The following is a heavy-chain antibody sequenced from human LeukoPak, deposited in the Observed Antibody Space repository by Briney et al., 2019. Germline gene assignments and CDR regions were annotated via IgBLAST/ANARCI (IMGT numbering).Heavy chain of an antibody. Sequence: GASVKVSCKASGYTFTSYDINWVRQATGQGLEWMGWMNPNSGNTGYAQKFQGRVTMTRNTSISTAYMELSSLRSEDTAVYYCAGLNPASYYYYYYGMDVWGQGTTVTVSS. CDR1: GYTFTSYD. CDR3: AGLNPASYYYYYYGMDV. D-gene: IGHD6-6*01. V-gene: IGHV1-8*01. CDR2: MNPNSGNT. J-gene: IGHJ6*02.